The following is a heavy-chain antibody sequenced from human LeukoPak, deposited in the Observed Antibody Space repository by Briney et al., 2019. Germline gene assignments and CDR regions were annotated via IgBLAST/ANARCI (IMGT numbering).Heavy chain of an antibody. CDR3: ARGGIYRSGWYRGAFDV. CDR1: GVSFSGYF. J-gene: IGHJ3*01. Sequence: PPETLSLTCGVYGVSFSGYFWNWIRQPPGKGLEWIGEIDHSGITNYNPSLKSRVTISIDTSNNQFSLRLSSVTAADTAVYYCARGGIYRSGWYRGAFDVWGQGTTVTVSS. D-gene: IGHD6-19*01. V-gene: IGHV4-34*01. CDR2: IDHSGIT.